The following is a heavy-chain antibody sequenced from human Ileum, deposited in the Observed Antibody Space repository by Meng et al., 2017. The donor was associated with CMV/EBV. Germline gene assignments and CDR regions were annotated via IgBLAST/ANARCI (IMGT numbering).Heavy chain of an antibody. J-gene: IGHJ4*02. CDR1: GGSISNYY. CDR3: AGNYGSGNWNFVHY. Sequence: QGRRAAAGAGRVETSETLSLTRYVSGGSISNYYWSWIRQPAGKELEWIAHIYTSGTTNYNPSLNSRVTMSVDTSRNQFSLKLTSVTAADTAVYYFAGNYGSGNWNFVHYWGQGTLVTVSS. D-gene: IGHD3-10*01. V-gene: IGHV4-4*07. CDR2: IYTSGTT.